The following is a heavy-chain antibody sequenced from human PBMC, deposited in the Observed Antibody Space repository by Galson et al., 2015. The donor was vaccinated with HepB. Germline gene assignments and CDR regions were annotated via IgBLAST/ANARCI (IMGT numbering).Heavy chain of an antibody. CDR3: ARALGIDH. CDR1: GFTFNHYG. V-gene: IGHV3-33*01. J-gene: IGHJ4*02. CDR2: IWYDGSNK. D-gene: IGHD3-10*01. Sequence: SLRLSCAASGFTFNHYGMQWVRQAPGKGLEWVAVIWYDGSNKYYADSVKGRFTISRDNSKNTLYLQMNSLRAEDTAVYYCARALGIDHWGQGTLVTVSS.